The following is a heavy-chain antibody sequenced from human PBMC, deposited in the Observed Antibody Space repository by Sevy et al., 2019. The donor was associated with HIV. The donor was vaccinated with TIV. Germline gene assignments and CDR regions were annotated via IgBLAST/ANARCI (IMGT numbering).Heavy chain of an antibody. CDR1: GFTFGSYA. CDR2: ISGTGGST. J-gene: IGHJ4*02. Sequence: GGSLRLSCAASGFTFGSYAMSWVRQAPGKGLEWVSAISGTGGSTYYADSVKGRFTISRDNSKNTLYLQMNSLRAEDTAVYYCAKDRGIVVVPAGHSDYWGQGTLVTVSS. D-gene: IGHD2-2*01. V-gene: IGHV3-23*01. CDR3: AKDRGIVVVPAGHSDY.